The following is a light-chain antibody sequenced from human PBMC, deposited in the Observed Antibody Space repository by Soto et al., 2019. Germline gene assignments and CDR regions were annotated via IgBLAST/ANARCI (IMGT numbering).Light chain of an antibody. CDR3: AAWDDSVSGRM. CDR1: SSNIGINS. V-gene: IGLV1-47*02. Sequence: QSVLTQPPSASGTPGQRVTISCSGSSSNIGINSVYWYQQLPGTAPKLLIHSYNQRPSGVPDRFSGSKSGTSASLAISGLRSEDEADYYCAAWDDSVSGRMFGGGTKVTVL. CDR2: SYN. J-gene: IGLJ3*02.